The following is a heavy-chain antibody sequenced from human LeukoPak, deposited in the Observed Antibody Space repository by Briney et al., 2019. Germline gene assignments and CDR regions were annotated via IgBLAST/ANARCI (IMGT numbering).Heavy chain of an antibody. CDR3: AGERGEEYSSGWYKRNYFDN. D-gene: IGHD6-19*01. CDR1: GDSFSSVTDY. CDR2: GDYSGGT. Sequence: SETLSLTCTVSGDSFSSVTDYWAWIRQPPGKGLEWIASGDYSGGTYYNPSLESRVAISADMSKNQFSLKLTSVTGADTAVYYCAGERGEEYSSGWYKRNYFDNWGQGIRVTVSS. V-gene: IGHV4-39*07. J-gene: IGHJ4*02.